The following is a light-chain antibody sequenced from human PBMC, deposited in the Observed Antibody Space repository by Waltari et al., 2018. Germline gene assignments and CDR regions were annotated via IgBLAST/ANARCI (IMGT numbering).Light chain of an antibody. V-gene: IGLV2-11*01. J-gene: IGLJ2*01. CDR3: CSYAVGTYTWF. CDR1: STNIGDSRY. CDR2: DVN. Sequence: QSALTQPRSVSGSPGQSVTISCTGTSTNIGDSRYFSWYPPPPGKAPTVLIHDVNRRPSGVPDRFTASKSGNTASLTISGLQAEDEGDYYCCSYAVGTYTWFFGGGTKLTVL.